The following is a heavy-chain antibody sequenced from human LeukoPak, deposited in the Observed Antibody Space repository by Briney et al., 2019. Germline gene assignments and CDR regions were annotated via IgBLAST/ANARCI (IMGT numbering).Heavy chain of an antibody. CDR1: GYTFSGYY. J-gene: IGHJ4*02. CDR3: ARRPSKYYDILTGYYRSEFDY. D-gene: IGHD3-9*01. Sequence: ASVKVSCKASGYTFSGYYMHWVRQAPGQGLEGMGWMNPNSGNTGYAQKFQGRVTMTRNTSISTAYMELSSLRSEDTAVYYCARRPSKYYDILTGYYRSEFDYWGQGTLVTVSS. V-gene: IGHV1-8*02. CDR2: MNPNSGNT.